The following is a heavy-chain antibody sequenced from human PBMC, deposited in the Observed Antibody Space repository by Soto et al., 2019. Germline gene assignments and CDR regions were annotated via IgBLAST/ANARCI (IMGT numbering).Heavy chain of an antibody. CDR1: GFTFSSYA. V-gene: IGHV3-23*01. CDR2: ISGSGGNT. Sequence: GGSLRLSCAASGFTFSSYAMSWVRQPPGKGLEWVSGISGSGGNTYYADSVKGRFTISRDKSKNTLYLQMNSLRAEDTAIYYCAKVPRYCSGGSCFGGYFDYWGQGILVTVSS. D-gene: IGHD2-15*01. J-gene: IGHJ4*02. CDR3: AKVPRYCSGGSCFGGYFDY.